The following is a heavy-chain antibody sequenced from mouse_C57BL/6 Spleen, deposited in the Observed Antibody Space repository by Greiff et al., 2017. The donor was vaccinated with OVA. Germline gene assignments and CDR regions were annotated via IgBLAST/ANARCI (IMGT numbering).Heavy chain of an antibody. CDR3: TGEGYYIDY. Sequence: EVQLQQSGGGLVQPGGSMKLSCVASGFTFSNYWMNWVRQSPEKGLEWVAQIRLKSDNYATHYAESVKGRFTISRDDSKSSVYLQMNNLRAEDTGIYYCTGEGYYIDYGGQGTTLTVAS. CDR1: GFTFSNYW. V-gene: IGHV6-3*01. CDR2: IRLKSDNYAT. J-gene: IGHJ2*01.